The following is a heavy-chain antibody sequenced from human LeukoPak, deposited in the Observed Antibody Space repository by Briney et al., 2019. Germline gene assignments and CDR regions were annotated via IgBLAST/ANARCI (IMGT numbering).Heavy chain of an antibody. CDR2: INPNSGGT. J-gene: IGHJ4*02. CDR1: GYTFTGYY. CDR3: ARSVATTPYFDY. D-gene: IGHD5-24*01. V-gene: IGHV1-2*02. Sequence: ASVKVSCKASGYTFTGYYMHWVRQAPGQGLEWMGWINPNSGGTSYAQKFQGRVTMTRDTSISTAYMELSRLRSDDTAVYYCARSVATTPYFDYRGQGTLVTVSS.